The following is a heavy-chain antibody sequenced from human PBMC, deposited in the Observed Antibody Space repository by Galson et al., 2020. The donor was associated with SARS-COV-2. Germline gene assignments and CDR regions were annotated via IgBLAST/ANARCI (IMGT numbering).Heavy chain of an antibody. CDR1: GYSFTSYW. D-gene: IGHD2-2*01. CDR2: IYPGDSDT. V-gene: IGHV5-51*01. Sequence: KIGESLKISCKGSGYSFTSYWIGWVRQMPGKGLEWMGIIYPGDSDTRYSPSFQGQVTISADKSISTAYLQWSSLKASDTAMYYCARKRYCSSTSCYPPKASPGWFDPWGQGTLVTVSS. J-gene: IGHJ5*02. CDR3: ARKRYCSSTSCYPPKASPGWFDP.